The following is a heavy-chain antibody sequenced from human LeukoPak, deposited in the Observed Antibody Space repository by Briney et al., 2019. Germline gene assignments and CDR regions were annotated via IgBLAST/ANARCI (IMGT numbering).Heavy chain of an antibody. CDR2: INPDSGGT. CDR3: ATFEVGA. D-gene: IGHD3-10*01. J-gene: IGHJ5*02. CDR1: GYTFTGYY. V-gene: IGHV1-2*02. Sequence: ASVKVSCKASGYTFTGYYIHWVRQAPGQGLEWMGWINPDSGGTNYAQKFQGRVTMTRDTSIRTAYMELSRLRSDDTAVYYCATFEVGAWGQGTLVTVST.